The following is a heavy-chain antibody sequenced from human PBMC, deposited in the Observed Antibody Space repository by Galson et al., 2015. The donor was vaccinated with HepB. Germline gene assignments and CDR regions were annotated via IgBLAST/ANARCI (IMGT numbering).Heavy chain of an antibody. J-gene: IGHJ4*02. CDR3: AKSEIGASYQGEAFDH. D-gene: IGHD1-26*01. CDR2: IAYDGRGE. CDR1: GFTFNTYG. Sequence: SLRLSCAASGFTFNTYGMHWVRRAPGKGLEWVAVIAYDGRGEYYADPVKGRFTISRDNSKNTVYLQMNSLRAEDTAVYYCAKSEIGASYQGEAFDHWGQGTLVTVSS. V-gene: IGHV3-30*18.